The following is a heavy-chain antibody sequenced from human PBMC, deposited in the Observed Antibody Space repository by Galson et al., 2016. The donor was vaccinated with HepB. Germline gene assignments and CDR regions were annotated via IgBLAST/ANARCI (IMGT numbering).Heavy chain of an antibody. V-gene: IGHV3-23*01. CDR2: ISGNGGRT. CDR3: AQSSYDYVWGSYRVDS. D-gene: IGHD3-16*02. Sequence: SLRLSCAASGFTFSDYAMSWVRQAPGKGLEWVSGISGNGGRTYYADAVAGRFTISRDNSKNTLYLLMSSLRTEDTAIYYCAQSSYDYVWGSYRVDSWGQGTLVTVSS. J-gene: IGHJ4*02. CDR1: GFTFSDYA.